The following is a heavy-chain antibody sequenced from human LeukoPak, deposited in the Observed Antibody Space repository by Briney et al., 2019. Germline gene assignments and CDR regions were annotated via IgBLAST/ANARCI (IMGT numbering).Heavy chain of an antibody. CDR3: AKHTIYCSGGNCYQDFDY. CDR2: IYYSEST. CDR1: RGSISSVY. J-gene: IGHJ4*02. D-gene: IGHD2-15*01. Sequence: SETLSLTCTVSRGSISSVYWGWIRQPPGKGLEWIGDIYYSESTYYNPSLKSRVTISVDTSKNQFSLKLSSVTAADTAVYYCAKHTIYCSGGNCYQDFDYWGQGTLVTVSS. V-gene: IGHV4-39*01.